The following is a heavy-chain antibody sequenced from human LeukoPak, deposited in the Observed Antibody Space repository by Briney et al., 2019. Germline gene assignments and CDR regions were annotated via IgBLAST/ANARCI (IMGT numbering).Heavy chain of an antibody. D-gene: IGHD2-2*01. CDR2: INPISGGT. CDR1: GYTFTGYY. CDR3: ARYCSSTSCYSDY. J-gene: IGHJ4*02. V-gene: IGHV1-2*06. Sequence: ASVKVSCKASGYTFTGYYLHWVRQAPGQGLEYMGRINPISGGTVYAQKFQGRVTMTRDTSITTAYMELTRLTSDDTAVYYCARYCSSTSCYSDYWGQGTLVTVSS.